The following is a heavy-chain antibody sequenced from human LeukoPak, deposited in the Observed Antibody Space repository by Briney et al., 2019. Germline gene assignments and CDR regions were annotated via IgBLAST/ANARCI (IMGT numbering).Heavy chain of an antibody. D-gene: IGHD5-24*01. J-gene: IGHJ4*02. CDR1: GFTFSSYS. Sequence: PGGSLRLSCAASGFTFSSYSMNWVRQAPGKGLEWVSYISSSSSTIYYADSVKGRFTISRDDAKNSLYLQMTSLRDEDTAVYYCARRRDAYNNSDYWGQGTLVTVSS. CDR2: ISSSSSTI. V-gene: IGHV3-48*02. CDR3: ARRRDAYNNSDY.